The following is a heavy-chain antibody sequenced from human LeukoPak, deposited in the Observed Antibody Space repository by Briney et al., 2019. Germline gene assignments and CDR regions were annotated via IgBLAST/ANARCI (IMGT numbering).Heavy chain of an antibody. J-gene: IGHJ6*02. CDR1: GFTFSSYS. CDR3: ARGLPNYYGMDV. CDR2: ISSSSSTI. V-gene: IGHV3-48*01. Sequence: PGGSLRLSCAASGFTFSSYSMNWVRQAPGKGLEWVSYISSSSSTIYYADSVKGRFTISRDNAKNSLYLQMNSLRAEDTAVYCCARGLPNYYGMDVWGQGTTVTVSS.